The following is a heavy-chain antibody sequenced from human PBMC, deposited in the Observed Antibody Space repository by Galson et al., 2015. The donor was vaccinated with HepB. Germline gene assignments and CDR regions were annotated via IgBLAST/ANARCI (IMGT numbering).Heavy chain of an antibody. V-gene: IGHV3-53*01. Sequence: SLRLSCAGSGLTVSSTYISWVRQAPGKGLEWVSVIYTGGSTYYAESAKGRFTISRDNSKNTVYLQMNSLRAEDTAVYYCARVNYDFWKNQYYGFDVWGQGTTVTVSS. CDR2: IYTGGST. CDR1: GLTVSSTY. J-gene: IGHJ6*02. D-gene: IGHD3-3*01. CDR3: ARVNYDFWKNQYYGFDV.